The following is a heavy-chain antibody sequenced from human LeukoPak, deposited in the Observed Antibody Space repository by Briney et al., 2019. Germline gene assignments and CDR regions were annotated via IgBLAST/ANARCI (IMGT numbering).Heavy chain of an antibody. CDR1: GGSISSYY. CDR2: IYYSGST. CDR3: ARDYYGSGAYPAY. D-gene: IGHD3-10*01. V-gene: IGHV4-59*01. Sequence: SETLSLTCTVSGGSISSYYWSWIRQPPGKGLEWIGYIYYSGSTNYNPSLKSRVTISVDTSKNQFSLRLSSVTAADTAVYYCARDYYGSGAYPAYWGQGTLITDSS. J-gene: IGHJ4*02.